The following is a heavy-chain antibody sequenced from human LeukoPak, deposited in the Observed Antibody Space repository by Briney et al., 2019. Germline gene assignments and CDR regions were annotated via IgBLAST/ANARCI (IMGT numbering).Heavy chain of an antibody. CDR3: ARGRESGTQFDP. D-gene: IGHD3-3*01. CDR1: GGSISSYY. J-gene: IGHJ5*02. V-gene: IGHV4-34*01. Sequence: SETLSLTCTVSGGSISSYYWSWIRQPPGKGLEWIGEINHSGSTNYNPSLKSRVTISVDTSKNQFSLKLSSVTAADTAVYYCARGRESGTQFDPWGQGTLVTVSS. CDR2: INHSGST.